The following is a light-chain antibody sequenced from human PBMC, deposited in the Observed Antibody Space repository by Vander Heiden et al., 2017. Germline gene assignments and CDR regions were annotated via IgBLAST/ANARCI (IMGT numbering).Light chain of an antibody. CDR3: GTWDSSRSAVV. Sequence: QSVLTQPPSVSAAPGQKVTIPCSGSSSNIGNNYVSWYQQLPGTAPKLLIYDNNKRPSGIPDRFSGSKSGTSATLGITGLQTGDEADYYCGTWDSSRSAVVFGGGTKRTVL. CDR1: SSNIGNNY. J-gene: IGLJ2*01. CDR2: DNN. V-gene: IGLV1-51*01.